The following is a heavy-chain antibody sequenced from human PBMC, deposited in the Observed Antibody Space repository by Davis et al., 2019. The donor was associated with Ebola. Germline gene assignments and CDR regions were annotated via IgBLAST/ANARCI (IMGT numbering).Heavy chain of an antibody. CDR2: IYFTGST. CDR3: ARTIFYGEYDLPYYFDS. CDR1: GGSISGGGYY. D-gene: IGHD4-17*01. Sequence: SETLSLTCTVSGGSISGGGYYWNWIRQHPGKGLEWIGYIYFTGSTNYSPSLKSRVTISVDTSKNQFSLNLRSVTAADTAVYFCARTIFYGEYDLPYYFDSWGQGTLVTVSS. V-gene: IGHV4-61*08. J-gene: IGHJ4*02.